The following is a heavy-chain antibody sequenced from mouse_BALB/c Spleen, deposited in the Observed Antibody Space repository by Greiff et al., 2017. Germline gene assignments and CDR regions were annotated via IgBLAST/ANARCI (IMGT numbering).Heavy chain of an antibody. CDR3: ARDGYYRSYYFDY. CDR2: ISSGSSTI. J-gene: IGHJ2*01. Sequence: EVKLVESGGGLVQPGGSRKLSCAASGFTFSSFGMHWVRQAPEKGLEWVAYISSGSSTIYYADTVKGRFTISRDNPKNTLFLQMTSLRSEDTAMYYCARDGYYRSYYFDYWGQGTTLTVSS. D-gene: IGHD2-14*01. V-gene: IGHV5-17*02. CDR1: GFTFSSFG.